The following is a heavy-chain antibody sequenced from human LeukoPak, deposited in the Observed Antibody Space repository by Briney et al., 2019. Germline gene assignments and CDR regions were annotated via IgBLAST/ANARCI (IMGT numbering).Heavy chain of an antibody. J-gene: IGHJ4*02. CDR1: GFTFSSYA. CDR2: ISSSGSTI. CDR3: ARDRSGYDRQYDY. Sequence: PGGSLRLSCAASGFTFSSYAMSWVRQAPGKGLEWVSYISSSGSTIYYADSVKGRFTISRDNAKNSLYLQMNSLRAEDTAVYYCARDRSGYDRQYDYWGQGTLVTVSS. D-gene: IGHD5-12*01. V-gene: IGHV3-48*03.